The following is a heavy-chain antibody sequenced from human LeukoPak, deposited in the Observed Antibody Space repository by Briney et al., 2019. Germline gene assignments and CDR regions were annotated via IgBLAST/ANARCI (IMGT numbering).Heavy chain of an antibody. CDR3: ARDSFYDSSGYDYDY. D-gene: IGHD3-22*01. CDR1: GYTFTSYY. CDR2: INPSGGST. Sequence: ASVKVSCKASGYTFTSYYMHWVRQAPGQGLGWVGIINPSGGSTSYAQKFQGRVIMTRHTSTSTVYMELSSLRSEDTAVYYCARDSFYDSSGYDYDYWGQGTLVTVSS. J-gene: IGHJ4*02. V-gene: IGHV1-46*01.